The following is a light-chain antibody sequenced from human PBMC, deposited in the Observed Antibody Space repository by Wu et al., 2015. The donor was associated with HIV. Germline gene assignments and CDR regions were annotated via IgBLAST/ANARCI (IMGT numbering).Light chain of an antibody. CDR1: QSVTGN. CDR3: QQYKIWPVT. J-gene: IGKJ1*01. V-gene: IGKV3D-15*01. Sequence: EIVMTQSPAIVSVSPGEGTTLSCGASQSVTGNLAWYQQKPGQTPRLLIYGASTRAAGISDRFSGSGSGTLFTLTISSLQSEDSAVYFCQQYKIWPVTFGQGTQVEIK. CDR2: GAS.